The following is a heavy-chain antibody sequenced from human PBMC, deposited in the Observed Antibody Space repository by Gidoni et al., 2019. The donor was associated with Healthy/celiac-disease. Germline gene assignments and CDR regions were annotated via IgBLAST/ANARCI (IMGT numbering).Heavy chain of an antibody. J-gene: IGHJ4*02. V-gene: IGHV3-30*18. CDR2: ISYDGSNK. Sequence: QVQLVESGGGVVQPGRSLRLSCAASGFTFSSYGMHWVRQAPGKGLEWVAVISYDGSNKYYADSVKGRFTISRDNSKNTLYLQMNSLRAEDTAVYYCAKAVGASLVKGLLDYWGQGTLVTVSS. D-gene: IGHD1-26*01. CDR3: AKAVGASLVKGLLDY. CDR1: GFTFSSYG.